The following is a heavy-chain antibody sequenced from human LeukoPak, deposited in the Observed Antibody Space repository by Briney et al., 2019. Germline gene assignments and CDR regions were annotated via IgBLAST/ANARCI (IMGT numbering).Heavy chain of an antibody. J-gene: IGHJ5*02. CDR3: ASRTHIANDNWFDP. CDR2: IIPIFGTA. CDR1: GGTFSSYA. V-gene: IGHV1-69*05. Sequence: SVKVSCKASGGTFSSYAISWVRQAPGQGLEWMGGIIPIFGTANYAQKFQGRVTITTDESTSTAYMELSSLGSEDTAAYYCASRTHIANDNWFDPWGQGTLVTVSS. D-gene: IGHD6-13*01.